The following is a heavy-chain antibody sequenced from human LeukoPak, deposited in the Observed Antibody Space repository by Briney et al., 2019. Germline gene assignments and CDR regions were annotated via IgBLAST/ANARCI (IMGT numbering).Heavy chain of an antibody. CDR3: AREGARKPDD. V-gene: IGHV1-18*04. CDR1: GYTFTIYY. D-gene: IGHD3-16*01. CDR2: ISAYNGNT. J-gene: IGHJ4*02. Sequence: ASVKVSCKASGYTFTIYYMHWVRQAPGQGLEWMGWISAYNGNTNYAQKLQGRVTMTTDTSTSTAYMELRSLRSDDTAVYYCAREGARKPDDWGQGTLVTVSS.